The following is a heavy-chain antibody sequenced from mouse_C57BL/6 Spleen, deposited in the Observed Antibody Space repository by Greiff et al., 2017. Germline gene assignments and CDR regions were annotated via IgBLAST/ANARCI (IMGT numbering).Heavy chain of an antibody. CDR2: IWGDGST. CDR1: GFSLPSYG. CDR3: AKPAYDYDGNAMDY. Sequence: VQGVESGPGLVAPSQSLSITCTVSGFSLPSYGVSWVRQPPGKGLEWLGVIWGDGSTNYHSALISRLSISKDNSKSQVFLKLNSLQTDDTATYYCAKPAYDYDGNAMDYWGQGTSVTVSS. D-gene: IGHD2-4*01. J-gene: IGHJ4*01. V-gene: IGHV2-3*01.